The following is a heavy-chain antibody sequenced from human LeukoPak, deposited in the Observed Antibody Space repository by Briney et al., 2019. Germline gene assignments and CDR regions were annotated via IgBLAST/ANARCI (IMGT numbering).Heavy chain of an antibody. Sequence: PSETLSLTCSVSGDSISSGNYYWTWIRQPAGKGLEWIGRIYTSGSASYNPSLKSRVTMSLDTSKNQFSLNLRSVTAADTAVYYCATDHGSWSNWFDPWGQGTLVTVSS. V-gene: IGHV4-61*02. CDR2: IYTSGSA. CDR1: GDSISSGNYY. J-gene: IGHJ5*02. CDR3: ATDHGSWSNWFDP. D-gene: IGHD6-13*01.